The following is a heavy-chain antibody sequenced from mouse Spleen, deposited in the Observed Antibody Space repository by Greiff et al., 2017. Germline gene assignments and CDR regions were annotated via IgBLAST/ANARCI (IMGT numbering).Heavy chain of an antibody. CDR2: ISSGGGNT. D-gene: IGHD2-14*01. V-gene: IGHV5-9-3*01. CDR3: ARQSYRYDVHYYAMDY. Sequence: EVHLVESGGGLVKLGGSLKLSCAASGFTFSSYAMSWVRQTPEKRLEWVATISSGGGNTYYPDSVKGRFTISRDNAKNTLYLQMSSLKSEDTAMYYCARQSYRYDVHYYAMDYWGQGTSVTVSS. J-gene: IGHJ4*01. CDR1: GFTFSSYA.